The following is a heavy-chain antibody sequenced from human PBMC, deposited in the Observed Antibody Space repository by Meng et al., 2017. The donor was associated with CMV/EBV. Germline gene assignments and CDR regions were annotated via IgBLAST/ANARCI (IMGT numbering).Heavy chain of an antibody. D-gene: IGHD2-2*01. CDR3: ARDRRYCSSTSCYQPPYYYYYGMDV. CDR2: INPSGGST. J-gene: IGHJ6*02. V-gene: IGHV1-46*01. Sequence: ASVKVSCKASGYTYTSYYMHWVRQAPGQGLEWMGIINPSGGSTSYAQKFQGGVTMTRDTSTSTVYMELSSLRSEDAAVYYCARDRRYCSSTSCYQPPYYYYYGMDVWGQGTTVTVSS. CDR1: GYTYTSYY.